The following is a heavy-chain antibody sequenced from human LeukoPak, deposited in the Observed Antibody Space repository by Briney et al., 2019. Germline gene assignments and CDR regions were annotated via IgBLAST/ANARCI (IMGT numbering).Heavy chain of an antibody. Sequence: PSETLSLTCTVSGGSISSYSWSWSRQPAGKGLEWIGRIYASGNTNYNPSLKSRVTMSVDTSKNQFSLKLSSVTAADTAVYYCARDGSSGYDAYYFEYWGQGTLVTVSS. CDR2: IYASGNT. J-gene: IGHJ4*02. CDR1: GGSISSYS. D-gene: IGHD5-12*01. CDR3: ARDGSSGYDAYYFEY. V-gene: IGHV4-4*07.